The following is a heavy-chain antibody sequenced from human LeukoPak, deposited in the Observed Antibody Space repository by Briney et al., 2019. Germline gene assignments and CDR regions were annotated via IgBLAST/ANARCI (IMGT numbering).Heavy chain of an antibody. V-gene: IGHV3-23*01. CDR2: ISGSGDNT. CDR3: AKMKGHPLPKYYMDV. D-gene: IGHD1-26*01. CDR1: GFTFSGFA. Sequence: GGSLRLSCAASGFTFSGFAMSWVRRTPGKGLEWVSGISGSGDNTLYADSVKGRFTISRDNSKNTLYLKMNSLRAEDTAIYYCAKMKGHPLPKYYMDVWGQGTTVTASS. J-gene: IGHJ6*01.